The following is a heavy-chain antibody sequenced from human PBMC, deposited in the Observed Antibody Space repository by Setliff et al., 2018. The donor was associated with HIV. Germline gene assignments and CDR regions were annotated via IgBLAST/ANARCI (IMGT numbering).Heavy chain of an antibody. CDR2: IYYTGNT. Sequence: PSETLSLTCTVSGGSINTGHYYWSWIRHHPGKGLEWIAYIYYTGNTYFNPSLKSRITISVDTSKNQFSLKLSSVTAADTAVYYCARHGAYSSGWLFDYWGQGTLVTVSS. D-gene: IGHD6-19*01. CDR3: ARHGAYSSGWLFDY. CDR1: GGSINTGHYY. J-gene: IGHJ4*02. V-gene: IGHV4-30-4*08.